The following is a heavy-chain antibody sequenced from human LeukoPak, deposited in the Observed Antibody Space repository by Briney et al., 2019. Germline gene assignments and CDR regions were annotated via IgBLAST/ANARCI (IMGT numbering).Heavy chain of an antibody. Sequence: PGGSLRLSCAASGFTFTDSYTTWVRQAPGKGLEWLSYISGSGGDTNYADSVRGRFTISRDNAKNSLYLQMNSLRVEDTAVYYCARDPRTVRIWGQGILVTVSS. CDR1: GFTFTDSY. D-gene: IGHD1-1*01. J-gene: IGHJ4*02. CDR3: ARDPRTVRI. V-gene: IGHV3-11*06. CDR2: ISGSGGDT.